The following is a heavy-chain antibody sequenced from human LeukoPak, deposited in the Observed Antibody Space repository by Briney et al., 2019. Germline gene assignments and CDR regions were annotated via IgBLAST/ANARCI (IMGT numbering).Heavy chain of an antibody. D-gene: IGHD1-1*01. V-gene: IGHV4-59*01. Sequence: SETLSLTCTVCGASISGYYWGWIRQPPGKGLEWIGYIYYSGTTNCIPSLKSRVTISVDTSKNQFSLNLHSVTAADTAVYYCVKVGTGTVDYWGQGTLVTVSS. CDR1: GASISGYY. CDR2: IYYSGTT. CDR3: VKVGTGTVDY. J-gene: IGHJ4*02.